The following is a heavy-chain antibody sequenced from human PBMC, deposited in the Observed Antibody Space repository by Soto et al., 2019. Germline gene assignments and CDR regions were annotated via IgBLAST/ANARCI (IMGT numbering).Heavy chain of an antibody. Sequence: QVQLQQWGAGLLKPSETLSLTCAVYGGSFSGYYWSWIRQPPGKGLEWIGEINHSGSTNYNPSLKSRVTISVDTSKNQFSLKLSSVTAADTAVYYCAIRLAVAGTEYFQHWGQGTLVTVSS. V-gene: IGHV4-34*01. D-gene: IGHD6-19*01. CDR2: INHSGST. CDR3: AIRLAVAGTEYFQH. CDR1: GGSFSGYY. J-gene: IGHJ1*01.